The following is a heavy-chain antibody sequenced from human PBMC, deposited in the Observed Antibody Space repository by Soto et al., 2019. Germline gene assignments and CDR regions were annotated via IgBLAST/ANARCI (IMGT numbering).Heavy chain of an antibody. J-gene: IGHJ3*02. CDR1: GYSISSGYF. CDR2: IYHSGST. V-gene: IGHV4-38-2*01. D-gene: IGHD3-3*01. CDR3: ARALYLEPFDI. Sequence: SETLSLTCDVSGYSISSGYFWGWIRQPPGRGLEWIANIYHSGSTDYNPSLKSRVSISVDTSRNQFSLKLNSVTAADTAVYYCARALYLEPFDIWGQGTMVTVS.